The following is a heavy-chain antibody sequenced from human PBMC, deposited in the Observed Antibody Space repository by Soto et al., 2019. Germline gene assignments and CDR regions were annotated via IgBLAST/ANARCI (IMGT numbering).Heavy chain of an antibody. V-gene: IGHV1-46*03. Sequence: ASVKVSCKSSGYTFTSYYMHCVRQAPGQGLEWMGIINPSGGSTSYAQKFQGRVTMTRDTSTSTVYMELSSLRSEDTAVYYCAGGDYGARRPRYYYYYMDVWGKGTTVTVSS. J-gene: IGHJ6*03. D-gene: IGHD4-17*01. CDR2: INPSGGST. CDR1: GYTFTSYY. CDR3: AGGDYGARRPRYYYYYMDV.